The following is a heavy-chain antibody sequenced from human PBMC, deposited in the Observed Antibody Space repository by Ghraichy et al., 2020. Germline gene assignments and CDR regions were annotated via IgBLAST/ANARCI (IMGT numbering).Heavy chain of an antibody. D-gene: IGHD3-9*01. CDR3: AGDTRYDILTGSLDA. CDR1: GFSFSSYE. V-gene: IGHV3-48*03. CDR2: ISSSGSTI. J-gene: IGHJ5*02. Sequence: SLNISCAASGFSFSSYEMNWVRQAPGKGLEWVSYISSSGSTIYYADSVKGRFTISRDNAQNSLFLQMNSLRAEDTAVYYCAGDTRYDILTGSLDAWGQGTLVTVSS.